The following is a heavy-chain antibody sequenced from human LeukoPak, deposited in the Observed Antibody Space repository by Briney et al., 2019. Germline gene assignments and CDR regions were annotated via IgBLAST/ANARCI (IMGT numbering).Heavy chain of an antibody. J-gene: IGHJ5*02. D-gene: IGHD3-22*01. Sequence: ASVKVSCKASGYTFTGYYMHWVRQAPGQGLEWMGWINPNSGGTNYAQKLQGRVTMTRDTSISTAYMELSRLRSDDTAVYYCARDTDYYDSSGYPNWFDPWGQGTLVTVSS. V-gene: IGHV1-2*02. CDR1: GYTFTGYY. CDR3: ARDTDYYDSSGYPNWFDP. CDR2: INPNSGGT.